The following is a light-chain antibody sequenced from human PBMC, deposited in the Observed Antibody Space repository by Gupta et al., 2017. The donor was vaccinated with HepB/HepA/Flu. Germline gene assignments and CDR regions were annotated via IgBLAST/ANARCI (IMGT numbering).Light chain of an antibody. CDR3: MTSQGTAGV. Sequence: QAVLTQPPSLSASPRASVSLTCTLPSGFNVGAYRIYWYQQNPGSPHQFPLKYNSDSDKQWGSAVTSRFAASKDASATEATLLISALQSEDDAVEHCMTSQGTAGVFGGGTKLTVL. CDR2: YNSDSDK. CDR1: SGFNVGAYR. V-gene: IGLV5-45*02. J-gene: IGLJ3*02.